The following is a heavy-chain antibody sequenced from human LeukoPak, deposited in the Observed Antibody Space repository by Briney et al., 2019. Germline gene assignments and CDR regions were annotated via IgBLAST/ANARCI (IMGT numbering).Heavy chain of an antibody. CDR3: ARAVVEYSSSSGGY. D-gene: IGHD6-6*01. V-gene: IGHV1-2*02. CDR2: INPNSGGT. Sequence: ASVKVSCKASGYTFTGYYMHWVRQAPGQGLEWMGWINPNSGGTNYAQKFQGRVTMTRDTSTSTVYMELSSLRSEDTAVYYCARAVVEYSSSSGGYWGQGTLVTVSS. CDR1: GYTFTGYY. J-gene: IGHJ4*02.